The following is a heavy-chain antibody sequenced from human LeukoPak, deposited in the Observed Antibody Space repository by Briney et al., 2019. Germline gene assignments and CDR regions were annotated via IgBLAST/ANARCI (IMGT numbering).Heavy chain of an antibody. CDR2: ISYSEGT. CDR3: ARHARYRSGEDWFDP. J-gene: IGHJ5*02. V-gene: IGHV4-39*01. Sequence: PSETLSLTCTVSGVSIRRSNYFWGWIRQPPGKGLEWIGSISYSEGTHYNPSLKSRLIMNIDTSKNQFSLKLSSVTAADTALYYCARHARYRSGEDWFDPWGQGTLVTVSS. CDR1: GVSIRRSNYF. D-gene: IGHD3-10*01.